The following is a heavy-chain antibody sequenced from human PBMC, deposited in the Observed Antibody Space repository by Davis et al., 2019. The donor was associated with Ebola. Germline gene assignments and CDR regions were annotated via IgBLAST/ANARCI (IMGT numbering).Heavy chain of an antibody. CDR3: VRADTTSYYFDY. J-gene: IGHJ4*02. V-gene: IGHV5-51*01. CDR1: GYSFTRYW. Sequence: KVSCKPSGYSFTRYWIGWVRQMPGKGLEWMGIIYPSDSDTRYSPSFQGQVTISADKSISTAYLQWSSLKASDTAIYYCVRADTTSYYFDYWGQGTLVTVSS. CDR2: IYPSDSDT. D-gene: IGHD6-6*01.